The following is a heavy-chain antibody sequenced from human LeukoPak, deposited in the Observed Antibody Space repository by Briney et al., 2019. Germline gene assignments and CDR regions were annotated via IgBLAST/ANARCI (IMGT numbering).Heavy chain of an antibody. CDR2: ISGSGGNT. V-gene: IGHV3-23*01. CDR3: AKGTGINHYHWIDP. CDR1: KVTFSDYA. J-gene: IGHJ5*02. D-gene: IGHD3/OR15-3a*01. Sequence: GGSLRLSCAASKVTFSDYAMNWVRQAPGKGLEWVSGISGSGGNTYYADSVKGRFTISRDNSKNTLYLQMNSLRAEDTALYYCAKGTGINHYHWIDPWGQGTQVTVSS.